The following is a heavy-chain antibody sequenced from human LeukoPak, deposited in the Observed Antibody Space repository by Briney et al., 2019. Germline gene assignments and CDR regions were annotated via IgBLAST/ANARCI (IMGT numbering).Heavy chain of an antibody. CDR3: ARDGIAVAGYYYYYYMDV. Sequence: GGSLRLSCAASGFTFDDYVMSWVRQAPGKGLEWVSGINWNGGGTSYADSVKGRFTISRDNAENSLYLQMNSLRAEDTAVYYCARDGIAVAGYYYYYYMDVWGKGTTVTVSS. D-gene: IGHD6-19*01. CDR1: GFTFDDYV. CDR2: INWNGGGT. J-gene: IGHJ6*03. V-gene: IGHV3-20*04.